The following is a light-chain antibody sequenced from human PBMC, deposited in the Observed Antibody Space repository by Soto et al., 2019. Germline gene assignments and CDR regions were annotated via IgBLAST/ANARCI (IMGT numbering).Light chain of an antibody. V-gene: IGLV1-51*01. J-gene: IGLJ1*01. Sequence: QSVMTQPPSVSAAPGQKVTISCSGSRSNIGGNSVSWYQQLPGTAPKLLIYDDNTRPSGIPDRFSGSKSGTSATLGITGVQTGDEADYYCGSWDSSLSAYVFGTGTKLTVL. CDR2: DDN. CDR3: GSWDSSLSAYV. CDR1: RSNIGGNS.